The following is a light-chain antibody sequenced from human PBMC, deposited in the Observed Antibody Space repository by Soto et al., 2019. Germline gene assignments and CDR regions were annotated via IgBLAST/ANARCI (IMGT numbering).Light chain of an antibody. V-gene: IGKV3-15*01. CDR2: GAS. CDR3: QQYNNWPPT. J-gene: IGKJ1*01. Sequence: EIVMTQSPATPSVSPGERATLSCRASQSVSSNLAWYQQKPGQAPRLFIYGASTRATGIPARFSGSGSGTEFTLTISSLQSEDFAVYYCQQYNNWPPTFGQGTKV. CDR1: QSVSSN.